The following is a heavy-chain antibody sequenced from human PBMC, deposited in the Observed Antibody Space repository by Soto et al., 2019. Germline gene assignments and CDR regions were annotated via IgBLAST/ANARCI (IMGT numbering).Heavy chain of an antibody. V-gene: IGHV1-69*13. CDR3: ARNTYHPKYCSSTSCYTGWFDP. CDR1: GGTFSSYA. D-gene: IGHD2-2*02. CDR2: IIPIFGTA. Sequence: GASVKVSCKASGGTFSSYAISWVRQAPGQGLEWMGGIIPIFGTANYAQKFQGRVTITADESTSTAYMELSSLRSEDTAVYYCARNTYHPKYCSSTSCYTGWFDPWG. J-gene: IGHJ5*02.